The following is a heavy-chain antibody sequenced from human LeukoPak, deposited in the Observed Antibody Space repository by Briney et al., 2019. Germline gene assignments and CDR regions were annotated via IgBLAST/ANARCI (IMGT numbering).Heavy chain of an antibody. CDR3: AEDGSSSLGDYYYIDV. J-gene: IGHJ6*03. Sequence: PGGSLRLSCAASGFTFSSYSMNWVRQAPGKGLEWVSSISSSSSYIYYADSVKGRFTISRDNAKNSLYLQMNSLRAEDTAVYYCAEDGSSSLGDYYYIDVWGKGTTVTVSS. CDR2: ISSSSSYI. D-gene: IGHD6-13*01. V-gene: IGHV3-21*01. CDR1: GFTFSSYS.